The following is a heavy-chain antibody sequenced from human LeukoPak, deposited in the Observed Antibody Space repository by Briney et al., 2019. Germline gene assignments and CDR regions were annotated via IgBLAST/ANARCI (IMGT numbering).Heavy chain of an antibody. D-gene: IGHD2-15*01. J-gene: IGHJ4*02. V-gene: IGHV3-48*02. CDR1: GFTLNNYG. CDR2: IGFGGNF. CDR3: AKDYQWSCDY. Sequence: GGSLRLSCVVSGFTLNNYGMNWVRQAPGKGLEWVAHIGFGGNFYYADSVKGRFTISRDNAKNSLYLQMDNLRDDDTAVYYCAKDYQWSCDYWGQGTLVTVSS.